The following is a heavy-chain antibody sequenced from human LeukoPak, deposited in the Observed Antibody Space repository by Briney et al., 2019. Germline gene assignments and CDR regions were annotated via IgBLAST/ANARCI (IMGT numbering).Heavy chain of an antibody. J-gene: IGHJ3*02. Sequence: SETLSLTCAVYGGSFSSYYWSWIRQPPGKGLEWIGYIYYSGSTNYNPSLKSRVTISVDTSKNQFSLKLSSVTAADTAVYYCARSFFDWSPDAFDIWGQGTMVTVSS. V-gene: IGHV4-59*01. CDR1: GGSFSSYY. CDR2: IYYSGST. D-gene: IGHD3-9*01. CDR3: ARSFFDWSPDAFDI.